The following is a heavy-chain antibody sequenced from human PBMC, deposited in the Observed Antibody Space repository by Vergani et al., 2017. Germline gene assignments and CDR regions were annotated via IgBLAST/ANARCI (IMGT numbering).Heavy chain of an antibody. CDR3: ARVSXLGGSCYKPLFDY. CDR1: GGSINSHNYY. Sequence: QVQLQESGPGLVKPSQTLPLTCTVSGGSINSHNYYWSWIRQPAGKGLEWIGRIHTSGSTNYNPSLKSRVTMSEDTSKNQFSLNLISVTAADTAVYFCARVSXLGGSCYKPLFDYWGQGILVTVSS. J-gene: IGHJ4*02. CDR2: IHTSGST. V-gene: IGHV4-61*02. D-gene: IGHD2-15*01.